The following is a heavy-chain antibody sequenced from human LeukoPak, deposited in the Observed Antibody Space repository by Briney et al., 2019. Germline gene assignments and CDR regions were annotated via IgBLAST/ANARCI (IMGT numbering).Heavy chain of an antibody. CDR2: ILGGAGST. V-gene: IGHV3-23*01. CDR3: ARDSGYDYYFDY. D-gene: IGHD5-12*01. J-gene: IGHJ4*02. CDR1: GFSFSSDG. Sequence: GGSLRLSCSASGFSFSSDGMSWVRQAPGKGLEWVSGILGGAGSTYYADSVKGRFTISRDNSKNTLYLQMNSLRAEDTAVYYCARDSGYDYYFDYWGQGTLVTVSS.